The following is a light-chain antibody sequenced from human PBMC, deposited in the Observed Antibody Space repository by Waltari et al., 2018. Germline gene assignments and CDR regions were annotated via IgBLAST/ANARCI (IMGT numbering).Light chain of an antibody. J-gene: IGLJ2*01. CDR3: LLYLSSGICG. CDR1: SDSVSSSHY. V-gene: IGLV8-61*01. Sequence: QTVVTQEPSFSVSPGGTVTLTCGLNSDSVSSSHYPSWFRQTPGRAPRTLIYNTNTRSSGVPVRFAGSILGNKAALTIAGAQADDESDDYCLLYLSSGICGFGGGTKLTVL. CDR2: NTN.